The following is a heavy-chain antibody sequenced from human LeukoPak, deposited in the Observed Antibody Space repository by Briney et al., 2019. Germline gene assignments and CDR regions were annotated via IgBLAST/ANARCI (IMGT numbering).Heavy chain of an antibody. CDR2: IYYSGST. Sequence: SETLSLTCTVSGGSISSGGYYWSWIRQHPGKGLEWIGYIYYSGSTYYNPSLKSRVTISVDTSKNQFSLKLSFVTAADTAVYYCARDRATYGSGSYWNWFDPWGQGTLVTVSS. CDR1: GGSISSGGYY. CDR3: ARDRATYGSGSYWNWFDP. V-gene: IGHV4-31*03. D-gene: IGHD3-10*01. J-gene: IGHJ5*02.